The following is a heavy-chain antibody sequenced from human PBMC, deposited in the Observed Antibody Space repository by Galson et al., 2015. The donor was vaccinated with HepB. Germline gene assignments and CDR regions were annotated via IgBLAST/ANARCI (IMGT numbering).Heavy chain of an antibody. J-gene: IGHJ3*01. D-gene: IGHD3-9*01. V-gene: IGHV1-24*01. CDR1: GYNLIELS. Sequence: SVKVSCKVSGYNLIELSIHWVRQAPGKGLEWMGNLVPENGDTLLAQKFEGRVRMTEDTSSDTTYMELSSLRSEDTGVYFCATYLGSTGLDFWGQGTMVTVSS. CDR2: LVPENGDT. CDR3: ATYLGSTGLDF.